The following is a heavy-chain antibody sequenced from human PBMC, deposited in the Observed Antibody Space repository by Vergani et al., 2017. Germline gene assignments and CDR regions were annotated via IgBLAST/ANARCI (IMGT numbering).Heavy chain of an antibody. V-gene: IGHV1-24*01. J-gene: IGHJ6*03. CDR1: GYTLTELS. CDR3: ARVHCSSTSCYYPRYYYYYMDV. D-gene: IGHD2-2*01. CDR2: FDPEDGET. Sequence: QVQLVQSGAEVKKPGASVKVSCKVSGYTLTELSMHWVRQAPGKGLEWMGGFDPEDGETIYAQKFQGRVTMTRDTSISTAYMELSRLRSDDTAVYYCARVHCSSTSCYYPRYYYYYMDVWGKGTTVTVSS.